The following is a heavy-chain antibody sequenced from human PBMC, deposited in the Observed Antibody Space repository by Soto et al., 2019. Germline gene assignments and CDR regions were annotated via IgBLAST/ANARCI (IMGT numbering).Heavy chain of an antibody. CDR2: ISSSSSYI. J-gene: IGHJ6*02. CDR1: GFTFSSYS. Sequence: PGGSLRLSCAASGFTFSSYSMNWVRQAPGKGLEWVSSISSSSSYIYYADSVKGRLTISRDNAKNSLYLQMNSLRAEDTAVYYCARTRDILTGKAFYYYYGMDVWGQGTTVTVS. V-gene: IGHV3-21*01. D-gene: IGHD3-9*01. CDR3: ARTRDILTGKAFYYYYGMDV.